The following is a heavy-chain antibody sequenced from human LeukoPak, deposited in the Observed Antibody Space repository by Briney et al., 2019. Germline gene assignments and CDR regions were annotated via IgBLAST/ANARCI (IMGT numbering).Heavy chain of an antibody. CDR2: INRSGST. V-gene: IGHV4-34*01. J-gene: IGHJ4*02. CDR3: ALSLRLRYFDWLPIDY. CDR1: GGSFSSYY. D-gene: IGHD3-9*01. Sequence: SETLSLTCAVYGGSFSSYYWSWIRQPPGKGLEWIGEINRSGSTNYNPTLKSRVTISVDTSKNHFSLKLSSVTAADTAVYYCALSLRLRYFDWLPIDYWGQGTLVTVSS.